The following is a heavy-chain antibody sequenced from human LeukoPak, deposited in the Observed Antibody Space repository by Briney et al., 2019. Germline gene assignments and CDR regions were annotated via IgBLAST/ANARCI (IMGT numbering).Heavy chain of an antibody. J-gene: IGHJ6*04. Sequence: GGSLRLSCAASGFTFSSYGMHWVRQAPGQGLEWVSVISGGGSSTYYADSVKGRFTISRDNSKNTLYLQMNSLRGEDTAVYYCAKESGQLDVWGKGTTVTVSS. D-gene: IGHD3-3*01. V-gene: IGHV3-23*01. CDR3: AKESGQLDV. CDR2: ISGGGSST. CDR1: GFTFSSYG.